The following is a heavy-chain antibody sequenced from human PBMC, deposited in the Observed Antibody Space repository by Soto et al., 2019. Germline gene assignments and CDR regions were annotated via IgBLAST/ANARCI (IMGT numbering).Heavy chain of an antibody. V-gene: IGHV1-2*04. CDR1: GYTFTGYY. CDR2: INPNSGGT. CDR3: ARDWIRYTDACDI. J-gene: IGHJ3*02. D-gene: IGHD3-16*02. Sequence: ASVKVSCKASGYTFTGYYMHWVRQAPGQGLEWMGWINPNSGGTNYAQKFQGWVTMTRDTSISTAYMELSRLRSDDTAVYYCARDWIRYTDACDIWGQGTMVTV.